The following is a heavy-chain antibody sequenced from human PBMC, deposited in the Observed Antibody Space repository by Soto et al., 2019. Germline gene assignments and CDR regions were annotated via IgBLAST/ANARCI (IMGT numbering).Heavy chain of an antibody. CDR1: GFTFSSYS. V-gene: IGHV3-21*02. CDR3: ASELGIATPLYCFDY. CDR2: IDSSSTYI. Sequence: QLVESGGGLVKPGGSLRLSCAASGFTFSSYSMNWVRLAPGKGLEWVSSIDSSSTYIYYADSLKGRFTISRDNAKNSLYLQMNSLRAEDTAVYYCASELGIATPLYCFDYWGQGTLVTVYS. D-gene: IGHD6-13*01. J-gene: IGHJ4*02.